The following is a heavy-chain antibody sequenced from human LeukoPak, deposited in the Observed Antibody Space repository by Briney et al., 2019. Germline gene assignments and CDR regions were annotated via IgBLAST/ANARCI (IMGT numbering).Heavy chain of an antibody. CDR2: IHHSGAT. Sequence: SETLSLTCTVSGYSINTVYYWGWIRQPPEKGLEWIGSIHHSGATYYNPSLKSRVTISMDTSRNQFSLKLTSVTAADTALYYCARAGVLLWFGELKPIDYWGQGTLVTVSS. D-gene: IGHD3-10*01. V-gene: IGHV4-38-2*02. J-gene: IGHJ4*02. CDR3: ARAGVLLWFGELKPIDY. CDR1: GYSINTVYY.